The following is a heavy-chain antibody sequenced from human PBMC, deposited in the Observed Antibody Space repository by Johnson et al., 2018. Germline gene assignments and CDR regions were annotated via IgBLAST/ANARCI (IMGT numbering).Heavy chain of an antibody. D-gene: IGHD4-23*01. CDR2: ISNDEKSL. CDR3: AREDPYTSGGNSDSFNI. CDR1: GLTFSNYW. V-gene: IGHV3-74*01. Sequence: VRLVESGGGLVRPGGSLRLSCTVAGLTFSNYWMHWVRQAPGKGLMWVSRISNDEKSLSYADSVLGRFTISRDNAKNQLYLEMNSLRAEDTAVYYCAREDPYTSGGNSDSFNIWGQGTMVTVSS. J-gene: IGHJ3*02.